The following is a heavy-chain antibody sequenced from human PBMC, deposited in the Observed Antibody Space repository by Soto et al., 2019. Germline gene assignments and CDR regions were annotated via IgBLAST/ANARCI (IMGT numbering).Heavy chain of an antibody. CDR3: ARGRYSSGWAGDAFDI. J-gene: IGHJ3*02. Sequence: LSLTCTVSGGSISSGGYYWSWIRQHPGKGLEWIGYIYYSGSTYYNPSLKSRVTISVDTSKNQFSLKLSSVTAADTAVYYCARGRYSSGWAGDAFDIWGQGTMVTVSS. D-gene: IGHD6-19*01. CDR1: GGSISSGGYY. CDR2: IYYSGST. V-gene: IGHV4-31*03.